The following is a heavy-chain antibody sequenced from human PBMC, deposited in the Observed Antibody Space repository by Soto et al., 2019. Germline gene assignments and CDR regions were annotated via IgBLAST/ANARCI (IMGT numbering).Heavy chain of an antibody. Sequence: QVQVQESGPGLVKPSETLSLTCTVSGGSISNYYWSWIRQSPGKGLEWIANIYHSGTTNYNLSLKGRVSISIDSSNNQVSLRLKSVTAADTAVYYCARGGYRTLAWFDPWGQGTLVTVSS. CDR3: ARGGYRTLAWFDP. CDR2: IYHSGTT. J-gene: IGHJ5*02. D-gene: IGHD5-18*01. V-gene: IGHV4-59*01. CDR1: GGSISNYY.